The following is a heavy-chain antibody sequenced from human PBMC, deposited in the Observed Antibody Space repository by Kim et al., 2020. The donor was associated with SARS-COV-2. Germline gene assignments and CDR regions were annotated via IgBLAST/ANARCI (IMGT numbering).Heavy chain of an antibody. D-gene: IGHD4-17*01. J-gene: IGHJ4*02. CDR2: ISWNSVST. CDR1: GFTFGDYG. V-gene: IGHV3-9*01. CDR3: AKDIDGGLRLTIDY. Sequence: GGSLRLSCAASGFTFGDYGMHWVRQAPGKGLEWVSGISWNSVSTGYADSVKGRFTISRDNAKNCLYLQMNSLRAEDTALYYCAKDIDGGLRLTIDYWGQGTLVTVSS.